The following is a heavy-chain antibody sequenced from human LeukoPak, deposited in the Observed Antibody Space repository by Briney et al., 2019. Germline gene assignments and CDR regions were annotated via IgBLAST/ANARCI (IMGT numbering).Heavy chain of an antibody. Sequence: GGSLRLSCVDSGFTFSTSWMAWVRQAPGKGLEWVANIKEDGSAKNYVGSVRGRFTVSRDNAKKSVHLEMNSLRAEDTAVYYCARDRAYNRFDYWGQGTLVTVSS. V-gene: IGHV3-7*01. CDR2: IKEDGSAK. J-gene: IGHJ4*02. CDR1: GFTFSTSW. CDR3: ARDRAYNRFDY. D-gene: IGHD5-24*01.